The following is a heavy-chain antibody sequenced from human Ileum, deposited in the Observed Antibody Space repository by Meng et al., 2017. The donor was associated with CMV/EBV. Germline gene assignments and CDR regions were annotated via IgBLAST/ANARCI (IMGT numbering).Heavy chain of an antibody. Sequence: GESLKISCAGSGFTFSNFWMNWVRQAPGKGLVWVSHINSDGTNINYADSVKGRFTISRDNAKNTLYLQMNNLRVDDAAVYYCATGTTWFPYYSDSWGQGTLVTVSS. D-gene: IGHD3-10*01. V-gene: IGHV3-74*01. J-gene: IGHJ4*02. CDR2: INSDGTNI. CDR1: GFTFSNFW. CDR3: ATGTTWFPYYSDS.